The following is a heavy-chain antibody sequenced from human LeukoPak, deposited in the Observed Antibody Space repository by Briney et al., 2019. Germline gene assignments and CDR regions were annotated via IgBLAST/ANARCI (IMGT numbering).Heavy chain of an antibody. CDR3: ARSGQLLGYCSGGSCYRNYMDV. CDR1: GYTFTSYG. J-gene: IGHJ6*03. Sequence: ASVKVSCKASGYTFTSYGISWVRQAPGQGLEWMGWISAYNGNTNYAQKLQGRVTMTTDTSTSTAYMELRSPRSDDTAVYYCARSGQLLGYCSGGSCYRNYMDVWGKGTTVTVSS. D-gene: IGHD2-15*01. CDR2: ISAYNGNT. V-gene: IGHV1-18*01.